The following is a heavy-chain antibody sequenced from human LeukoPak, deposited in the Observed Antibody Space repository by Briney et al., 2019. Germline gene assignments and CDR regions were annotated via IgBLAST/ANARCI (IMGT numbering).Heavy chain of an antibody. D-gene: IGHD3-22*01. Sequence: PSETLSLTCAVSGGSFSGYNWSWIRYPPRQGLEWIGEINHSGSTNPNPSLKSRVTISVDTSKNQFSLKLSSVTAGDTAVYYCARISGYYLRHFDYWGQGTLVTVSS. J-gene: IGHJ4*02. CDR1: GGSFSGYN. CDR2: INHSGST. CDR3: ARISGYYLRHFDY. V-gene: IGHV4-34*01.